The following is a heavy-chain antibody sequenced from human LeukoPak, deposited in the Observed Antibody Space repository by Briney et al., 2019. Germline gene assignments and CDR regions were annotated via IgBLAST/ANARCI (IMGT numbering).Heavy chain of an antibody. CDR2: IKQDGSEK. J-gene: IGHJ4*02. D-gene: IGHD1-26*01. Sequence: GGSLRLSCAASGFTFSSHWMSWVRQAPGKGLEWVANIKQDGSEKYYVDSVKGRFTISRDNVKNSLYLQMHSLRPEDTALYYCARATGSYLYYFDYWGQGILVTVSS. CDR1: GFTFSSHW. V-gene: IGHV3-7*03. CDR3: ARATGSYLYYFDY.